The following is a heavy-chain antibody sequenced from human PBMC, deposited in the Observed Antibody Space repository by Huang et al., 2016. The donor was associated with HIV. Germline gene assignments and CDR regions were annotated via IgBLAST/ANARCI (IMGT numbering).Heavy chain of an antibody. CDR1: GASIASGSYF. CDR3: ARGRVTSSGVVQSYDY. V-gene: IGHV4-61*09. CDR2: IYTTGGT. J-gene: IGHJ4*02. D-gene: IGHD3-3*01. Sequence: VQLQESGPGLVKPSQTLSLSCNVSGASIASGSYFWNWIRQPAGGGLEGIGQIYTTGGTDYNPSLKSRVAVSSDTSKNQCSLSLRSVTAADTAVYFCARGRVTSSGVVQSYDYWGQGSLVTVSS.